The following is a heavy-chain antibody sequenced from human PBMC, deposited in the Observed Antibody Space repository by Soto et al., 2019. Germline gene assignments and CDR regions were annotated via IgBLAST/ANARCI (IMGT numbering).Heavy chain of an antibody. Sequence: SVEVSCKASGGTFSSYSISWVRQAPGQGLEWMGGIIPIFGTANYAQKFQGRVTITADKSTSTAYMELSSLRSEDTAVYYCARREGYCSSTSCPNWFDPWGQGTLVTVSS. CDR1: GGTFSSYS. CDR2: IIPIFGTA. D-gene: IGHD2-2*01. V-gene: IGHV1-69*06. J-gene: IGHJ5*02. CDR3: ARREGYCSSTSCPNWFDP.